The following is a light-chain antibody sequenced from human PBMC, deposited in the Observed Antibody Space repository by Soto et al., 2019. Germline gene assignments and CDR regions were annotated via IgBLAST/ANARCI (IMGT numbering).Light chain of an antibody. Sequence: DIQLTQSPSSLSASVGDRVTITCRPSQAINKYVSWFRQKPGKAPEPLIYDVSTLQSGVPSRFSGSGSGTYFTLTISSLQLDDFASYYCQQSLSTPWSFGQGTKV. CDR2: DVS. CDR3: QQSLSTPWS. CDR1: QAINKY. V-gene: IGKV1-39*01. J-gene: IGKJ1*01.